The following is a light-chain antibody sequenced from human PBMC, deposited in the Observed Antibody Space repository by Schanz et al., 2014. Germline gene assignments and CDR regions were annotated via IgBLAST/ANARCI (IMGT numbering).Light chain of an antibody. CDR2: EVS. Sequence: QSALTQPRSVSGSPGQSITLSCTGTSSDVGGYNFVSWYQQHPGKAPKLMIYEVSKRPSGVPDRFSGSKSGNTASLTISGLQAEDEGDYFCCSYAGRYTWVFGGGTKLTVL. CDR1: SSDVGGYNF. V-gene: IGLV2-11*01. CDR3: CSYAGRYTWV. J-gene: IGLJ3*02.